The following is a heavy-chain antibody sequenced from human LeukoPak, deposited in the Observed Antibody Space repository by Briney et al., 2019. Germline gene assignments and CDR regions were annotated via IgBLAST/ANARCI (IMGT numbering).Heavy chain of an antibody. J-gene: IGHJ4*02. D-gene: IGHD3-22*01. CDR2: IYSDGTT. CDR1: GGSISSGGYY. Sequence: SQTLSLTCTVSGGSISSGGYYWNWIRQAPGKGLEWIGYIYSDGTTSYSPSLRSRVTISTDTSRNQFSLKLSSVTAADAAVYYCARDTRSYDTSGYYYFDYWGQGALVTVSS. V-gene: IGHV4-61*08. CDR3: ARDTRSYDTSGYYYFDY.